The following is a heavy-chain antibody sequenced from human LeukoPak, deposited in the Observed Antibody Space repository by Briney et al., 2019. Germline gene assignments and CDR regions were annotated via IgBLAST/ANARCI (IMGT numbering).Heavy chain of an antibody. CDR1: GFTFCSYA. CDR3: ARDVGAYCSSTSCFTKD. CDR2: ISYDGSNK. V-gene: IGHV3-30*04. J-gene: IGHJ4*02. D-gene: IGHD2-2*01. Sequence: PGGSLRLSCAASGFTFCSYAMHWVRQAPGKGLEWVAVISYDGSNKYYADSVKGRFTISRDNSKNTLYLQMNSLRAEDTAVYYCARDVGAYCSSTSCFTKDWGQGTLVTVSS.